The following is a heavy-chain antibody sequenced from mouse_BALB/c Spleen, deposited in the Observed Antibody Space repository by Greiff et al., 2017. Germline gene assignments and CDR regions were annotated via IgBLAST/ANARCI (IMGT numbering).Heavy chain of an antibody. D-gene: IGHD1-1*01. J-gene: IGHJ3*01. CDR1: GDSITSGY. Sequence: DVQLVESGPSLVKPSQTLSLTCSVTGDSITSGYWNWIRKFPGNKLEYMGYISYSGSTYYNPSLKSRISITRDTSKNQYYLQLNSVTTEDTATYYCARDYYGSSSWFAYWGQGTLVTVSA. CDR3: ARDYYGSSSWFAY. V-gene: IGHV3-8*02. CDR2: ISYSGST.